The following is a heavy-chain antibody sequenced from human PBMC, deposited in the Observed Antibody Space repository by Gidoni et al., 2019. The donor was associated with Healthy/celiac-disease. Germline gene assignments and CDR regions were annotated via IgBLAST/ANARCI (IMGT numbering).Heavy chain of an antibody. CDR3: AKISGYCSSTSCYARVGDYFDY. D-gene: IGHD2-2*01. J-gene: IGHJ4*02. CDR2: ISGSGGST. CDR1: GFTFSSYA. V-gene: IGHV3-23*01. Sequence: EVQLLESGGGLVQPGGSLRLSCAASGFTFSSYAMSWVRQAPGKGLEWVAAISGSGGSTYYADSVKGRFTISRDNSKNTLYLQMNSLRAEDTAVYYCAKISGYCSSTSCYARVGDYFDYWGQGTLVTVSS.